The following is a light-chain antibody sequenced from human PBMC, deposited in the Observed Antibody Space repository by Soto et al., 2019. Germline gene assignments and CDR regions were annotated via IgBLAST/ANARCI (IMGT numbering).Light chain of an antibody. CDR1: SSNIGSNY. Sequence: VLTQPPSASGTPGQRVTISCSGSSSNIGSNYVYWYQQLPGTAPKLLIYSNNQRPSGVPDRFSGSKSGTSASLAISGLRSEDEADYYCAAWDDSLSGWVFGGGTKVTLL. V-gene: IGLV1-47*02. J-gene: IGLJ3*02. CDR2: SNN. CDR3: AAWDDSLSGWV.